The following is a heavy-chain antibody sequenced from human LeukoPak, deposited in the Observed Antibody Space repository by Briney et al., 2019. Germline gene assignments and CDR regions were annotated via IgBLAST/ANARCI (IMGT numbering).Heavy chain of an antibody. CDR1: GLTFSSYW. CDR3: ARASLYYPFDC. D-gene: IGHD1-26*01. J-gene: IGHJ4*02. V-gene: IGHV3-74*01. CDR2: INTDGSST. Sequence: PGGSLRLSRAPSGLTFSSYWMHWVRQAPGKGLVWVSRINTDGSSTSYAGSLKGRFTISRDNAKNTLYLQMNSLRAEDTAVYYCARASLYYPFDCWGQGTLVTVSS.